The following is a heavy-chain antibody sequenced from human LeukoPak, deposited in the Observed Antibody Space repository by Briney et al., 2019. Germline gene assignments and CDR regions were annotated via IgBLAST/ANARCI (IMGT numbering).Heavy chain of an antibody. D-gene: IGHD6-19*01. CDR3: ARAVIVAGTLYFDY. CDR2: IYYSGST. Sequence: SETLSLTCTVSGGSISSYCWSWIRQPPGKGLEWIGYIYYSGSTNYNPSLKSRVTISVDTSKNQFSLKLSSVTAADTAVYYCARAVIVAGTLYFDYWGQGTLVTVSS. V-gene: IGHV4-59*01. J-gene: IGHJ4*02. CDR1: GGSISSYC.